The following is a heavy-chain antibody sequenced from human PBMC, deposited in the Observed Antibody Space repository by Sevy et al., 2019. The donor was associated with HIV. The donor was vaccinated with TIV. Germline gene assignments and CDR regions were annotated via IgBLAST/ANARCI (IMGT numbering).Heavy chain of an antibody. V-gene: IGHV3-15*01. CDR1: GCTFSNAW. CDR2: IKSKNDGGTT. Sequence: GGSLRLSCVASGCTFSNAWMSWVRQAPGKGLEWVGRIKSKNDGGTTDYAAPVKGRLTISRDDSKNTLYLQMNSLKTEDTAVYYCTAIVVVPAELWGQGTLVTVSS. D-gene: IGHD2-2*01. J-gene: IGHJ4*02. CDR3: TAIVVVPAEL.